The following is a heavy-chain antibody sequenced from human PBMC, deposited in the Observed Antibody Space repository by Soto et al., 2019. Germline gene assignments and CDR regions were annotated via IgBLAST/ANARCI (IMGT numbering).Heavy chain of an antibody. CDR1: GFTFSGYG. J-gene: IGHJ5*02. CDR3: ARALNYGSGSYQEYNWFDP. CDR2: IWYDGSNK. Sequence: QVQLVEAGGGVVQPGRSLRLSCAASGFTFSGYGMHWVRQAPGKGLEWVAGIWYDGSNKYYADSVKGRFTISRDNSKNTLYLQMNSLRAEDTAVYYCARALNYGSGSYQEYNWFDPWVQGTLVTVSS. V-gene: IGHV3-33*01. D-gene: IGHD3-10*01.